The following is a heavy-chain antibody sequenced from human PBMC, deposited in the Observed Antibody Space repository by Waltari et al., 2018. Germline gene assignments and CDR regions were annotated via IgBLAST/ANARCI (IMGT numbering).Heavy chain of an antibody. CDR2: ISNDGKIE. CDR1: GFTLSYYA. V-gene: IGHV3-30*03. Sequence: QVQLVDSGGGVVQPGRSLRLSCAPSGFTLSYYAMHWVRQAPGKGLEWLANISNDGKIEHYADSAKGRFTISRDNAKNMLYLQLNSLRPQDTAVYYCTRFPDDYSNSFDYWGQGTLITVSS. CDR3: TRFPDDYSNSFDY. J-gene: IGHJ4*02. D-gene: IGHD4-4*01.